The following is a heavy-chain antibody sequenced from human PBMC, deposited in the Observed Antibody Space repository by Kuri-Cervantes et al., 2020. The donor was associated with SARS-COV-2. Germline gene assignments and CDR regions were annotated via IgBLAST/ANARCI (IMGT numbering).Heavy chain of an antibody. J-gene: IGHJ4*02. V-gene: IGHV3-13*05. CDR2: IGTAGDP. Sequence: GGSLRLSCAASGFTFSSHDMHWVRQATGKGLEWVSAIGTAGDPYYPGSVKGRFTISRDNAKSSVFLQMNSLRAEDTAVYYCTTSMIVSAAHYFDYWGQGILVTVSS. D-gene: IGHD3-22*01. CDR1: GFTFSSHD. CDR3: TTSMIVSAAHYFDY.